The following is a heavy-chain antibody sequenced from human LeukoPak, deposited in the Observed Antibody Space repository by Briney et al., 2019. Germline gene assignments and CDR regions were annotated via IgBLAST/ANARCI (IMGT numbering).Heavy chain of an antibody. D-gene: IGHD3-3*01. Sequence: PSETLSLTCSVSGGSIGGYFWSWIRQPAGKGLEWIGRIYSSGSTNYNPSLRSRVTMSVDTSKNQFSLTLSSVTAADTGVYYRANYKRGAVFGVVEFGDYYYYMDVWGKGTTVTVSS. CDR2: IYSSGST. V-gene: IGHV4-4*07. CDR3: ANYKRGAVFGVVEFGDYYYYMDV. J-gene: IGHJ6*03. CDR1: GGSIGGYF.